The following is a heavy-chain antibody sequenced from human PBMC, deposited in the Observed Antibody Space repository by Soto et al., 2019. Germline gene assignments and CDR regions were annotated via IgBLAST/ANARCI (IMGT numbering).Heavy chain of an antibody. CDR2: ILNDGSNR. V-gene: IGHV3-33*01. CDR3: ARDDEYSGNGMDV. D-gene: IGHD3-10*01. Sequence: QVQLVESGGGVVQPGRSLRLSCAASGFTFSNYGMHWVRQAPGKALEWVAVILNDGSNRYHAESVKDRFTISRDNSKNTLYLQMXSLRAEDTAVYYCARDDEYSGNGMDVWGQGTTVTVS. J-gene: IGHJ6*02. CDR1: GFTFSNYG.